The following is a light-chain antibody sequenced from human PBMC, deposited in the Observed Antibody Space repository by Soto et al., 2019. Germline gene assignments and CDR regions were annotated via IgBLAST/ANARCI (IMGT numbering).Light chain of an antibody. CDR2: EVS. CDR1: SSDVGGYNY. J-gene: IGLJ1*01. V-gene: IGLV2-14*01. Sequence: LTQPASVSGSPGQSITISCTGTSSDVGGYNYVSWYQQHPGKAPRLMIFEVSNRPSGVSNRFSGSKSGNSASLTISGLQADDEADYCCSSYTSSSTVVFGTGTKVTVL. CDR3: SSYTSSSTVV.